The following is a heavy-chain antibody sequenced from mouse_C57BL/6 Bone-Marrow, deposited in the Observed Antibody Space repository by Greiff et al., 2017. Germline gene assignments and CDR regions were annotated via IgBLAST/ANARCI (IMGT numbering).Heavy chain of an antibody. CDR2: IHPNSGST. V-gene: IGHV1-64*01. Sequence: VQLQQPGAELVKPGASVKLSCKASGYTFTSYWMHWVKQRPGQGIEWIGMIHPNSGSTNYNEKFKSKATLTVDKSSSTAYMQLSSLTSEDSAVYYCARFYGNYVWFAYWGQGTLVTVSA. CDR1: GYTFTSYW. D-gene: IGHD2-1*01. CDR3: ARFYGNYVWFAY. J-gene: IGHJ3*01.